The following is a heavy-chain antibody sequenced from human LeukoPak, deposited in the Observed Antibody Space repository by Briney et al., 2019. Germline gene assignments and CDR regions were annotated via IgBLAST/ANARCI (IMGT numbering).Heavy chain of an antibody. D-gene: IGHD2/OR15-2a*01. Sequence: PSETLSLTCTVSGGSISSYYWSWIRQPAGKGLEWIGRIYTSGSTNYNPSLKSRVTMSVDTSKNQFSLKLSSVTAADTAVYYCARVAGGTTDRGYYFDYWGQGTLVTVSS. V-gene: IGHV4-4*07. J-gene: IGHJ4*02. CDR3: ARVAGGTTDRGYYFDY. CDR2: IYTSGST. CDR1: GGSISSYY.